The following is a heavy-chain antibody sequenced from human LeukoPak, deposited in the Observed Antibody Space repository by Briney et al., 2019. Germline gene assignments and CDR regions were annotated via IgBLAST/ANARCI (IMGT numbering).Heavy chain of an antibody. D-gene: IGHD2-2*01. CDR1: GFTFDDYA. V-gene: IGHV3-9*03. J-gene: IGHJ4*02. Sequence: PGGSLRLSCAASGFTFDDYAMHWVRQAPGKGLEWVSGISWNSGSIGYADSVKGRFTISRDNAKNSLYLQMNSLRAEDMAVYYCAKDSLRTVPKASFDSWGQGTLVTVSS. CDR3: AKDSLRTVPKASFDS. CDR2: ISWNSGSI.